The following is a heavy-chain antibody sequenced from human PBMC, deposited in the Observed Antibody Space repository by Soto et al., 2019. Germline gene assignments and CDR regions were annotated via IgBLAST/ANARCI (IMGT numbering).Heavy chain of an antibody. V-gene: IGHV5-51*01. D-gene: IGHD4-17*01. CDR1: GYRISNYW. J-gene: IGHJ4*02. CDR3: ASTMVTTHFDY. Sequence: GETLKISCKASGYRISNYWIGWVRQMPGRGLEWMGIIYPGDSDTRYSPSFQGQVTISADKSISIAYLHWSSLKASDSAMYYCASTMVTTHFDYWGLGTLVTVSS. CDR2: IYPGDSDT.